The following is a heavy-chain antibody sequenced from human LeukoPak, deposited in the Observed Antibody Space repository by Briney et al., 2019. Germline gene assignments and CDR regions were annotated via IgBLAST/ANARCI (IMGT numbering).Heavy chain of an antibody. Sequence: PGGALRLSCAASGFTFSSYAMSWVRQVPGKGLEWVSALSGSGDSTYYADSVKGRFTISRDNSKNTLYLQMNSLRVEDPAVYYCASCSGGSCWGWYYLDYWGQGTLVTVSS. D-gene: IGHD2-15*01. CDR3: ASCSGGSCWGWYYLDY. CDR1: GFTFSSYA. V-gene: IGHV3-23*01. CDR2: LSGSGDST. J-gene: IGHJ4*02.